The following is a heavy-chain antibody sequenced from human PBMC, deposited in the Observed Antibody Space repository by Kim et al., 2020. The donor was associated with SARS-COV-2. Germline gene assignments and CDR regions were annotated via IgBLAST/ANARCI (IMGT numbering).Heavy chain of an antibody. CDR1: GGTFSSYA. CDR3: ARAGFGELLYGGHGDH. CDR2: IIPILGIA. D-gene: IGHD3-10*01. J-gene: IGHJ4*02. V-gene: IGHV1-69*04. Sequence: SVKVSCKASGGTFSSYAISWVRQAPGQGLEWMGRIIPILGIANYAQKFQGRVTITADKSTSTAYMELSSLRSEDTAVYYCARAGFGELLYGGHGDHWGQGTLITVSS.